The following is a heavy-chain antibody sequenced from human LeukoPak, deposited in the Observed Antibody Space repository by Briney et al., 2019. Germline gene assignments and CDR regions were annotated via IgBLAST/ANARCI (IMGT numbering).Heavy chain of an antibody. V-gene: IGHV4-34*01. CDR2: INHSGST. D-gene: IGHD5-18*01. J-gene: IGHJ5*02. CDR3: ARGVTWIQLWSTHNWFDP. CDR1: GGSFSGYY. Sequence: SETLSLTCAVYGGSFSGYYWSWIRQPPGKGLEWIGEINHSGSTNYNPPLKSRVTISVDTSKNQFSLKLSSVTAADTAVYYCARGVTWIQLWSTHNWFDPWGQGTLVTVSS.